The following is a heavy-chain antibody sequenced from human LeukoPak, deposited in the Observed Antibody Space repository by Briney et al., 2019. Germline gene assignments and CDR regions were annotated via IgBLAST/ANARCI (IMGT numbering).Heavy chain of an antibody. D-gene: IGHD6-25*01. Sequence: SETLSLTCTVSGGRINNHYWSWIRQPAGKGLEWIGRIYTSGSTNYNPSLKSRVTISVDTSKNQFSLKLSSVTAADTAVYYCARQQRLASDIDYWGQGTLVTVSS. J-gene: IGHJ4*02. CDR2: IYTSGST. CDR3: ARQQRLASDIDY. CDR1: GGRINNHY. V-gene: IGHV4-4*07.